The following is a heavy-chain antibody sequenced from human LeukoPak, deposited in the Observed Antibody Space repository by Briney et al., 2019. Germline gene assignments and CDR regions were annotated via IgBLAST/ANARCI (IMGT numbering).Heavy chain of an antibody. V-gene: IGHV4-38-2*01. J-gene: IGHJ4*02. CDR2: IYQSGST. Sequence: TSETLSLTCAVSGYSIRSGYHWSWIRQPPGKGLEWIGSIYQSGSTYYNPSLKSRVTISVDTSKNQFSLNLSSVPAAGSAVYYCARRDFDSSGYLSFYFDYWGQGTLVTVSS. CDR1: GYSIRSGYH. CDR3: ARRDFDSSGYLSFYFDY. D-gene: IGHD3-22*01.